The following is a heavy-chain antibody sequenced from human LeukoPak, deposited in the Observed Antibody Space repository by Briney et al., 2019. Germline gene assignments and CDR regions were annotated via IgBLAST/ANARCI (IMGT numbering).Heavy chain of an antibody. Sequence: PSETLSLTCTVSGGSISSGSYCWSWIRQPAGKGLEWIGHIYTSGSTNYNPSLKSRVTISVDTSKNQFSLKLSSVTAADTAVYYCAREILTVGATYFDYWGQGTLVTVSS. CDR2: IYTSGST. V-gene: IGHV4-61*09. D-gene: IGHD1-26*01. CDR3: AREILTVGATYFDY. J-gene: IGHJ4*02. CDR1: GGSISSGSYC.